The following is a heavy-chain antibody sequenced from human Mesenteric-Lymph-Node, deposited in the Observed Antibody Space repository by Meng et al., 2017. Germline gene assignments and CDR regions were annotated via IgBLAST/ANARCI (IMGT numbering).Heavy chain of an antibody. J-gene: IGHJ2*01. CDR2: INQGGGEK. CDR3: ARVFRSGFDWSFDL. Sequence: GESLKISCAASGFIFNNVWMSWVRQAPGKGLEWVANINQGGGEKHYVDSVKGRFTISKDNTKNSLYLQMNILRADDTAVYYCARVFRSGFDWSFDLWGRGTLVTVSS. CDR1: GFIFNNVW. D-gene: IGHD6-19*01. V-gene: IGHV3-7*01.